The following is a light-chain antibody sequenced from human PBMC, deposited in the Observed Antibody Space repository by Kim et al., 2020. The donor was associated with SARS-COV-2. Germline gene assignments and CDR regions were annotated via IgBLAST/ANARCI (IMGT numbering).Light chain of an antibody. V-gene: IGKV3-20*01. CDR3: HQYGSSPRT. J-gene: IGKJ1*01. CDR2: GSS. Sequence: APGDRAPLSCRGSSRVAHRHLAWYPQRPGQAPSVLMYGSSTRATYIPDRFSGSGSGTDFTLTITRLEPEDFSMYYCHQYGSSPRTFGQGTKVDIK. CDR1: SRVAHRH.